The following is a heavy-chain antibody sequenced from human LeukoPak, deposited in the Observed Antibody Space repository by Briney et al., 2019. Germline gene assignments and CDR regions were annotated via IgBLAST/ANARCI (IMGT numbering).Heavy chain of an antibody. CDR3: AREDGGYSYGLDY. CDR1: GFTFSSYS. V-gene: IGHV3-48*01. J-gene: IGHJ4*02. Sequence: GGSLRLSCTASGFTFSSYSMNWVRQAPGKGLEWVSYISSSSSTIYYADSVKGRFTISRDNAKNSLYLQMNSLRAEDTAVYYCAREDGGYSYGLDYWGQGTLVTVSS. CDR2: ISSSSSTI. D-gene: IGHD5-18*01.